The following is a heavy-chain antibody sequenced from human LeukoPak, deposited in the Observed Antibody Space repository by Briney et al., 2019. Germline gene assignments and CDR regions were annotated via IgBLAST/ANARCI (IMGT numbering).Heavy chain of an antibody. CDR1: GYTFSGYR. CDR2: VNPNSGDT. J-gene: IGHJ4*02. Sequence: ASVKVSCKASGYTFSGYRLHWVRQAHGQGLEWMGWVNPNSGDTNYHQNFQGQVTMTRDTSISTVYMELNRLTSDDTAVYYCARENWYSDYWGQGTLVTVSS. CDR3: ARENWYSDY. V-gene: IGHV1-2*02. D-gene: IGHD1-1*01.